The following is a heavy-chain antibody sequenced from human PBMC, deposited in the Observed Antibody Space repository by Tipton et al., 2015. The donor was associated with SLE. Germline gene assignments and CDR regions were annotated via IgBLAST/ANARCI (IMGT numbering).Heavy chain of an antibody. D-gene: IGHD1-26*01. CDR1: GFTVSSNY. J-gene: IGHJ4*02. Sequence: SLRLSCAASGFTVSSNYMNWVRQAPGKGLEWVSGIYSGGNTDYADSVKGRFTISRDNSKNTLYLQMNSLRVEDTAIYYCARAPGSWSLVYWGQGTLVTVSS. CDR3: ARAPGSWSLVY. CDR2: IYSGGNT. V-gene: IGHV3-53*05.